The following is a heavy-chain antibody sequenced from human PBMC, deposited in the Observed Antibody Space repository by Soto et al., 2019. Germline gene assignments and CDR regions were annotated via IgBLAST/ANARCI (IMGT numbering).Heavy chain of an antibody. CDR3: ATDLGSIAARPGYYYGMDV. CDR1: GDSVSSNSAA. Sequence: SQTLSLTCAISGDSVSSNSAAWNWIRQSPSRGLEWLGRTYYRSKWYNDYAVSVKSRITINPDTSKNQFSLQLNSVTPEDTAVYYCATDLGSIAARPGYYYGMDVWGQGTTVTVSS. D-gene: IGHD6-6*01. V-gene: IGHV6-1*01. J-gene: IGHJ6*02. CDR2: TYYRSKWYN.